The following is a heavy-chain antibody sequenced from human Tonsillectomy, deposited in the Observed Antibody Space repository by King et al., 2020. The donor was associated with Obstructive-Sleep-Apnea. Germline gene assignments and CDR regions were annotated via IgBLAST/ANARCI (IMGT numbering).Heavy chain of an antibody. CDR2: ISYDGTNK. CDR1: GFTFNSYG. J-gene: IGHJ4*02. D-gene: IGHD6-19*01. V-gene: IGHV3-30*18. Sequence: VQLVESGGGVVQPGRSLRLSCAASGFTFNSYGMHWVRQAPGKGLQWVAVISYDGTNKYSADSVKGRFTISRDNSKNTLYLQMNSLRADDTAVYYCAKDLSSGPFDHWGQGTLVTVSS. CDR3: AKDLSSGPFDH.